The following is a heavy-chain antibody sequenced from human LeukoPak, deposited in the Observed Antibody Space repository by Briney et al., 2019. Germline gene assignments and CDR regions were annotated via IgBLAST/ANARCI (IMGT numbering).Heavy chain of an antibody. Sequence: GASVKVSCKASGYTFTSYGISWVRQAPGQGLEWMGWISAYNGNTNYAQKLQGRVTMTTDTSTSTAYMELRSLRSDDTAVYYCARESSSSWYNPIDYWGQGTLVTVSS. CDR2: ISAYNGNT. J-gene: IGHJ4*02. CDR3: ARESSSSWYNPIDY. V-gene: IGHV1-18*01. CDR1: GYTFTSYG. D-gene: IGHD6-13*01.